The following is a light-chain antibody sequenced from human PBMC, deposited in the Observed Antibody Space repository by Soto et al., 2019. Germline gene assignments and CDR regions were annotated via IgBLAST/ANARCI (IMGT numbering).Light chain of an antibody. CDR3: QQHNDWPRT. Sequence: EIVMTQSPATLSVSPGERATLSCRASQSVRSNLAWYQQKPGQAPRLLIYGASTRATGIPARFSGSGSGTEFTLTISSLQSEDFAVYYCQQHNDWPRTFGQGTKVDI. V-gene: IGKV3-15*01. J-gene: IGKJ1*01. CDR1: QSVRSN. CDR2: GAS.